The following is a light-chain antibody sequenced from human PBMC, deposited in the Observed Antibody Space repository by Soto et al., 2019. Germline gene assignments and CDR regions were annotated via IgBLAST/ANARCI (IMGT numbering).Light chain of an antibody. CDR2: GAS. CDR1: QSVSSF. Sequence: EIVLTQSPGTLSLSPGERATLSCRASQSVSSFLAWYQQKPGQAPRLLIYGASTRASGIPTRFSGSGSGTDFTLTISNLEPEDFAVYYCQQHISWPLTFGGGTKVDI. CDR3: QQHISWPLT. V-gene: IGKV3-11*01. J-gene: IGKJ4*01.